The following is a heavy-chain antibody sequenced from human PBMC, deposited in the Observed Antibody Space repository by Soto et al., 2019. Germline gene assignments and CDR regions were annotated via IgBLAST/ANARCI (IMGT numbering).Heavy chain of an antibody. Sequence: EVQLLESGGGLVQPGGSLRLSCAASGFTFSSYAMSWVRQAPGKGLEWVSAISGSGGSTYYADSVKGRFTISRDNSKNTLYLQMNRLRAEDTAVYYCANAPPATVTTYYFDYWGQGTLVTVSS. CDR3: ANAPPATVTTYYFDY. D-gene: IGHD4-17*01. CDR2: ISGSGGST. V-gene: IGHV3-23*01. J-gene: IGHJ4*02. CDR1: GFTFSSYA.